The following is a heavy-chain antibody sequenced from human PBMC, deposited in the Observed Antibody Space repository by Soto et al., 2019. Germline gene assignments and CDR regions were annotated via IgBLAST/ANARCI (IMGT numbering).Heavy chain of an antibody. V-gene: IGHV1-69*13. J-gene: IGHJ4*02. D-gene: IGHD1-26*01. Sequence: ASVKVSCKASGGTFSSYAISWVRQAPGQGLEWMGGIIPIFGTANYAQKFQGSVTITADESTSTAYMELSSLRSEDTAVYYCASLSSGSSGGSYWGQGTLVTVSS. CDR2: IIPIFGTA. CDR3: ASLSSGSSGGSY. CDR1: GGTFSSYA.